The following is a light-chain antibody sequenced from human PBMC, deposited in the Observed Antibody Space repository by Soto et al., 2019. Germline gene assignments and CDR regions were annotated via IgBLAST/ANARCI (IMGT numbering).Light chain of an antibody. CDR1: SSNIGSNY. Sequence: QSVLTQPPSASGTPGQRVTISCSGSSSNIGSNYVYWYQQLPGTAPKLLIYRNNQRPSGVPDRFSGSKSGTSASLAISGLRSEDEADYYCSSFAGSNNFPYVFGTGTKVTVL. J-gene: IGLJ1*01. CDR3: SSFAGSNNFPYV. CDR2: RNN. V-gene: IGLV1-47*01.